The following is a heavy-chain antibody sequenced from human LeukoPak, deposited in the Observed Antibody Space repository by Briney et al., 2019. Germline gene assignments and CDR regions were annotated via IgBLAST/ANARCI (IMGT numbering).Heavy chain of an antibody. CDR2: IKQDGSEK. CDR1: GFTFSNYW. V-gene: IGHV3-7*03. J-gene: IGHJ1*01. CDR3: ARDRRGAAAGTGQH. D-gene: IGHD6-13*01. Sequence: GGSLRLSCAASGFTFSNYWMSWVRQAPGKGLEWVASIKQDGSEKHYVDSVKGRFTISRDNAKNSLYLQMNSLRAEDTAVYYCARDRRGAAAGTGQHWGQGTLVTVSS.